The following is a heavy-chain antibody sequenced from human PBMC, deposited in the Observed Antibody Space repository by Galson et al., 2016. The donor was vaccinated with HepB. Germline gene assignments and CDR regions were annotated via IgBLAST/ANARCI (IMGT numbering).Heavy chain of an antibody. CDR2: IRSNGITT. CDR3: VKDGDSRTYYEHNWFDV. V-gene: IGHV3-64D*06. J-gene: IGHJ5*02. CDR1: EFNFGSYA. Sequence: SLRLSCAASEFNFGSYAMHWVRQAPGQGLEYISTIRSNGITTDYADSVKGRFTISRDNARNTLYLQMTSLRPEDTAVYYCVKDGDSRTYYEHNWFDVWGQGTLVTVSS. D-gene: IGHD3-10*01.